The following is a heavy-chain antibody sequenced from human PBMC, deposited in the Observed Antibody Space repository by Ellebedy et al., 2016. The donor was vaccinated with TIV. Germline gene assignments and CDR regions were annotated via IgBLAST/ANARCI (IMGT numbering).Heavy chain of an antibody. CDR1: EFTFSTYA. V-gene: IGHV3-30*18. Sequence: GESLKISCAASEFTFSTYAMHWARQAPGKGLEWVAFISYDGSNRYYADSVKGRFTISRDNSKNTLYLQMNSLRAEDTAVYYCAKDLGFYGSGSHYWGQGTLVTVSS. D-gene: IGHD3-10*01. CDR3: AKDLGFYGSGSHY. CDR2: ISYDGSNR. J-gene: IGHJ4*02.